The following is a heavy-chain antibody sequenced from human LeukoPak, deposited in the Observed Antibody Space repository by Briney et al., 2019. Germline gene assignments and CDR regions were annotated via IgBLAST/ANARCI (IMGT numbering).Heavy chain of an antibody. CDR1: GYTFTGYY. J-gene: IGHJ4*02. CDR2: IIPIFGTA. Sequence: GASVKVSCKASGYTFTGYYMRWVRQAPGQGLEWMGGIIPIFGTANYAQKFQGRVTITADKSTSTAYMELSSLRSEDTAVYYCASLVRGKGYRNDYWGQGTLVTVSS. CDR3: ASLVRGKGYRNDY. D-gene: IGHD3-10*01. V-gene: IGHV1-69*06.